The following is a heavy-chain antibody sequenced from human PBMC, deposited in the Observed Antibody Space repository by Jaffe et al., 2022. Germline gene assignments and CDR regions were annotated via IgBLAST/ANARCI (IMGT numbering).Heavy chain of an antibody. CDR2: IKEDGSEK. CDR1: GFTFSDFW. D-gene: IGHD3-10*01. V-gene: IGHV3-7*01. J-gene: IGHJ4*02. CDR3: ARDWIGIYYGSGSYTADY. Sequence: EVQLVESGGGLVQPGGSLRLSCAASGFTFSDFWMTWVRQTPGKGLEWVANIKEDGSEKYYVDSVKGRFTISRDNAKNSLYLQMNSLRAEDTAVYYCARDWIGIYYGSGSYTADYWGQGTLVTVSS.